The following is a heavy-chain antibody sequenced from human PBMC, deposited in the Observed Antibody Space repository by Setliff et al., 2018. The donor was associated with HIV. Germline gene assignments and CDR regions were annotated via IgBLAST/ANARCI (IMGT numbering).Heavy chain of an antibody. CDR2: IYAGDSDT. CDR1: ENTFTRYW. J-gene: IGHJ3*02. V-gene: IGHV5-51*01. Sequence: PGESLKISCKGSENTFTRYWIGWVRQMPGKGLEWMGIIYAGDSDTRYSPSFQGRVTISADKSISTAYLQWSSLKASDTAMYYCARQRDPDGFDIWGQGTMVTVSS. CDR3: ARQRDPDGFDI.